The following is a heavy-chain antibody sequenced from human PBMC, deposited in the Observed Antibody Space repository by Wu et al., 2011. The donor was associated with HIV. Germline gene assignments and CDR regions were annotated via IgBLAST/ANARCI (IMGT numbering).Heavy chain of an antibody. CDR2: IYPGDSDT. V-gene: IGHV5-51*01. CDR3: ARRQGLRYGWVIFDY. Sequence: CKGSGYSFTSYWIGWVRHGARERPGVDGIIYPGDSDTKYSPSFQGQVTISADKSISTAYLQWSSLRASDTAMYYCARRQGLRYGWVIFDYWGQGTLVTVSS. CDR1: GYSFTSYW. D-gene: IGHD5-18*01. J-gene: IGHJ4*02.